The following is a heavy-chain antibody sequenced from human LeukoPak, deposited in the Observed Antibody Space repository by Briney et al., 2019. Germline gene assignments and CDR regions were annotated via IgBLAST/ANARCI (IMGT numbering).Heavy chain of an antibody. V-gene: IGHV4-59*01. CDR1: GGSISSYY. D-gene: IGHD3-3*01. CDR2: IYYSGST. Sequence: SETLSLTWTVSGGSISSYYWSWIRQPPGKGLEWIGYIYYSGSTNYNPSLKSRVTISVDTSKNQFSLKLSSVTAADTAVYYCARGGAYYDFWSGYYPFDPWGQGTLVTVSS. CDR3: ARGGAYYDFWSGYYPFDP. J-gene: IGHJ5*02.